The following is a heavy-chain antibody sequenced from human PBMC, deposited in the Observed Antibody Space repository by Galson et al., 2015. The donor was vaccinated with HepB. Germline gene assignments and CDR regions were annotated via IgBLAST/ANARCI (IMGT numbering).Heavy chain of an antibody. Sequence: SLRLSCAASGFTFSTYTMHWVRQAPGKGLEWVSLTSYDERNKNYADSVKGRFTISRDNSKNTLYLQMNSLRPEDTAVYYCARDREMRARWSDYYRLSGMDVWGQGTTVTVSS. J-gene: IGHJ6*02. V-gene: IGHV3-30*01. D-gene: IGHD2-15*01. CDR1: GFTFSTYT. CDR3: ARDREMRARWSDYYRLSGMDV. CDR2: TSYDERNK.